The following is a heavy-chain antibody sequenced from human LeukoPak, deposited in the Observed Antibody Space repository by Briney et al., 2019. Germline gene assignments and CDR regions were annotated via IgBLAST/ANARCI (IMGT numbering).Heavy chain of an antibody. V-gene: IGHV3-33*01. CDR1: GFTFSSYG. D-gene: IGHD3-3*01. CDR3: ARDVQLFLEWPKYYYGMDV. Sequence: PGRSLRLSCAASGFTFSSYGMHWVRQASGKGLEWVAVIWYDGSNKYYADSVKGRFTISRDNSKNTLYLQMNSLRAEDTAVYYCARDVQLFLEWPKYYYGMDVWGQGTTVTVSS. J-gene: IGHJ6*02. CDR2: IWYDGSNK.